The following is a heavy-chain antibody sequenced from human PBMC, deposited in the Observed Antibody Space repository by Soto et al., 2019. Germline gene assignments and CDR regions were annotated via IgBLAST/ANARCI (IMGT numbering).Heavy chain of an antibody. J-gene: IGHJ2*01. CDR2: FYCCGST. CDR3: ARRDCSSTICPWYFDL. D-gene: IGHD2-2*01. CDR1: GASISSSSYY. Sequence: SETLSLTCTVSGASISSSSYYWGWIRQPPGKGLEWIGSFYCCGSTYYNPSLKSRVTISVDTSKNQVSLGLSSVTAADTAVYYCARRDCSSTICPWYFDLWGPGTLVTVSS. V-gene: IGHV4-39*01.